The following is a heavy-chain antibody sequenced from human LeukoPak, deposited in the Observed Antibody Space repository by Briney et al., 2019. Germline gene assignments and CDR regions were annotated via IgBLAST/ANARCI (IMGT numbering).Heavy chain of an antibody. CDR1: GFTFSSSG. V-gene: IGHV3-48*02. D-gene: IGHD2-21*02. CDR2: ISSSSSDI. CDR3: ARDWGVTPIPFDY. Sequence: GGSLRLSCAASGFTFSSSGMNWVRQAPGKGLEWVSYISSSSSDIYYADSVKGRFTISRDNAKNSLYLQMNSVRDEDTAMYYCARDWGVTPIPFDYWGQGTQVTVSS. J-gene: IGHJ4*02.